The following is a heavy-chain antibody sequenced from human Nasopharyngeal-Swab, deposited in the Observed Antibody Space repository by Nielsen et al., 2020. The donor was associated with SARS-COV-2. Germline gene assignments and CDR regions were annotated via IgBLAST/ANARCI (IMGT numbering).Heavy chain of an antibody. D-gene: IGHD6-19*01. CDR1: GFTFDDYA. CDR2: ISWNSGSI. CDR3: AKDKGYSSGWAFDY. Sequence: GGSLRPSCAASGFTFDDYAMHWVRQAPGKGLEWVSGISWNSGSIGYADSVKGRFTISRDNAKNSLYLQMNSLRAEDTALYYCAKDKGYSSGWAFDYWGQGTLVTVSS. J-gene: IGHJ4*02. V-gene: IGHV3-9*01.